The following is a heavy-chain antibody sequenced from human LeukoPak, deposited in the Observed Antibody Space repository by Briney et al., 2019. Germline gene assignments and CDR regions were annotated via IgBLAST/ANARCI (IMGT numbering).Heavy chain of an antibody. CDR2: IYYTGGT. D-gene: IGHD2/OR15-2a*01. J-gene: IGHJ3*02. Sequence: SETLSLTCTVSGGSISSYYWSWIRQPPGKGLEWIGYIYYTGGTNYNPSLKSRVTISADTSKNQFSLTLNSVTSADTAVYYCARKNDFEIWGQGTLVTVSS. V-gene: IGHV4-59*01. CDR1: GGSISSYY. CDR3: ARKNDFEI.